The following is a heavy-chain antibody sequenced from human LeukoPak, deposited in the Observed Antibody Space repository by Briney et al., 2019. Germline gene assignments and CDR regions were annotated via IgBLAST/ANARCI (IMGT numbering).Heavy chain of an antibody. J-gene: IGHJ4*02. CDR1: GGTFTSYY. D-gene: IGHD2-21*02. V-gene: IGHV1-46*01. CDR2: INPSGGST. Sequence: ASVKVSCKASGGTFTSYYMHWVRQAPGQGLEWMGIINPSGGSTSYAQKFQGRVTMTRDTSTSTVYMELSSLRSEDTAVYYCARSQTNIVVVTAPADYWGQGTLVTVSS. CDR3: ARSQTNIVVVTAPADY.